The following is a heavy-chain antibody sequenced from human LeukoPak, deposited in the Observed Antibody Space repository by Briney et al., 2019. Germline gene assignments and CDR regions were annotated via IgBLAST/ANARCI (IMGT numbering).Heavy chain of an antibody. CDR3: ARTGMILPSDALDI. V-gene: IGHV1-18*01. CDR2: ISGYNDNT. D-gene: IGHD2-8*02. J-gene: IGHJ3*02. Sequence: ASVKVSCKASGYSFSIYGISWVRQAPGQGLEWMGWISGYNDNTNYAQKFQGRVTMTTDTSTTTAHMELRSLRTDDTAVYYCARTGMILPSDALDIWGQGTMVTVSS. CDR1: GYSFSIYG.